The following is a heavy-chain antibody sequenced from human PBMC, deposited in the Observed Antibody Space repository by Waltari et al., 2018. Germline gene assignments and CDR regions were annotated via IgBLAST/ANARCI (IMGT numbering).Heavy chain of an antibody. J-gene: IGHJ4*02. D-gene: IGHD3-10*01. V-gene: IGHV1-69*05. CDR1: GGTFSSYA. CDR2: IIPNFGTA. Sequence: QVQLVQSGAEVKKPGSSVKVSCKASGGTFSSYAISWVRQAPGQGLEWMGGIIPNFGTANYAQKFQGRGTITTDESTSTAYMGLSSLRSEDTAVYYCARTPHYGSYYFDYWGQGTLVTVSS. CDR3: ARTPHYGSYYFDY.